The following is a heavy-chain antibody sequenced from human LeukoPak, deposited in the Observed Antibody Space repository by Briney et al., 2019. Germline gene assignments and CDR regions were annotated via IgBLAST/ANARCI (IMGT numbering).Heavy chain of an antibody. CDR3: ASEGGSYDDAFDI. CDR2: INPNSGGT. Sequence: ASVTVSCKASGYTFTGYYMHWVRQAPGQGLEWMGWINPNSGGTNYAQKFQGRVTMTRDTSTSTAYMELSRLRSDDTAVYYCASEGGSYDDAFDIWGQGTMVTVSS. V-gene: IGHV1-2*02. CDR1: GYTFTGYY. D-gene: IGHD1-26*01. J-gene: IGHJ3*02.